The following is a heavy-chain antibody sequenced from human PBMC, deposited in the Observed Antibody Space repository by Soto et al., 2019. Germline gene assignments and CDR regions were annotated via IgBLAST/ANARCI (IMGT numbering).Heavy chain of an antibody. J-gene: IGHJ4*02. CDR2: ISQDGSNK. CDR1: GFTFSSYA. V-gene: IGHV3-30-3*01. D-gene: IGHD2-15*01. Sequence: QVQLVESGGGVVQPGRSLRLSCAASGFTFSSYAMHWVRQAPGKGLEWVAVISQDGSNKYYADSVKGRFTISRDNSKNTLYLQMNSLRAEDTAVYYCASDIVVVVAATRYAATNRIDYWGQGTLVTVSS. CDR3: ASDIVVVVAATRYAATNRIDY.